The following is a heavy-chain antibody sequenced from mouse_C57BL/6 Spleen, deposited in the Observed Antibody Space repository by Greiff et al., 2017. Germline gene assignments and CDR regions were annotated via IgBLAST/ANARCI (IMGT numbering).Heavy chain of an antibody. CDR2: IDPSDSYT. J-gene: IGHJ4*01. CDR1: VYTFTSYW. Sequence: QVQLQQPGAELVRPGTSVQLSAKASVYTFTSYWMHWVKRRPGQGLEWIGVIDPSDSYTNYNQKFKGKATLTVDTSSSTAYMQLSSLTSEDSAVYYCARDGYYGGAMDYWGQGTSVTVSS. CDR3: ARDGYYGGAMDY. D-gene: IGHD2-3*01. V-gene: IGHV1-59*01.